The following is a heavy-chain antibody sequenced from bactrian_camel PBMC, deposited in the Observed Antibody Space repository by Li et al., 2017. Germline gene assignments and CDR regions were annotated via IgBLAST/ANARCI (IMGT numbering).Heavy chain of an antibody. CDR1: GFTFSSYD. CDR2: CSADGDIR. CDR3: AKPGGGTWFWEIHY. J-gene: IGHJ4*01. D-gene: IGHD1*01. V-gene: IGHV3-2*01. Sequence: HVQLVESGGGLVQPGGSLRLSCAASGFTFSSYDMVWVRQAPGKGLEWVSSCSADGDIRYYVDTLKGRVTVSRDNAKNTVWLQLNSLKTEDTAVYYCAKPGGGTWFWEIHYWGQGTQVTVS.